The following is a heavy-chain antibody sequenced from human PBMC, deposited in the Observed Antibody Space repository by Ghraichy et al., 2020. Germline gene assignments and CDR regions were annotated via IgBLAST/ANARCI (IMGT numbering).Heavy chain of an antibody. V-gene: IGHV1-18*01. CDR2: ISAYNGNT. CDR1: GYTFTSYG. D-gene: IGHD6-13*01. Sequence: ASVKVSCKASGYTFTSYGISWVRQAPGQGLEWMGWISAYNGNTNYAQKLQGRVTMTTDTSTSTAYMELRSLRSDDTAVYYCARDIAKGYYYYYYGMDVWGQGTTVTVSS. CDR3: ARDIAKGYYYYYYGMDV. J-gene: IGHJ6*02.